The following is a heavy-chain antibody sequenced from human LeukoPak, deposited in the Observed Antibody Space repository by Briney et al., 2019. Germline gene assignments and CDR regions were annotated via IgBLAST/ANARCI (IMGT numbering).Heavy chain of an antibody. V-gene: IGHV3-7*01. CDR3: ARVSWFDAFDI. J-gene: IGHJ3*02. CDR2: INQDGTDK. D-gene: IGHD3-10*01. Sequence: GGSLRLSCEASGFTFSSYWMSWVRQAPGKGLEWVANINQDGTDKYSVDSVKGRFTISRDNAKNSLYLQMNSLRAEDTAVYYCARVSWFDAFDIWGQGTMVTVSS. CDR1: GFTFSSYW.